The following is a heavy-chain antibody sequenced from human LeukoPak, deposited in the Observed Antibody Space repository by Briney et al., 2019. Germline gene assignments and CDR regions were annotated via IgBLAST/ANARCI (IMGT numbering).Heavy chain of an antibody. CDR2: INHSGST. D-gene: IGHD6-6*01. CDR3: ARRPHSSSSGYYYSMDV. V-gene: IGHV4-34*01. Sequence: PSETLSLTCAVYVGSFSDLFWTWIRQPPGKGLEWIGDINHSGSTNYNPSLKSRVTISVDTSKNQFSLNLRSVIAADRAVYYCARRPHSSSSGYYYSMDVWGEGTTVTVSS. CDR1: VGSFSDLF. J-gene: IGHJ6*03.